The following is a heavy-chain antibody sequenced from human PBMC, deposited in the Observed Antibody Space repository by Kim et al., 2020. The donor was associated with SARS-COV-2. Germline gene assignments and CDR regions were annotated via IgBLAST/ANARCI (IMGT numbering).Heavy chain of an antibody. CDR1: GGSFSGYY. J-gene: IGHJ4*02. V-gene: IGHV4-34*01. Sequence: SETLSLTCAVYGGSFSGYYWSWIRQPPGKGLEWIGEINHSGSTNYNPSLKSRVTISVDTSKNQFSLKLSSVTAADTAVYYCARAQPDSSGSISDYCGQGTLVTVSS. CDR3: ARAQPDSSGSISDY. D-gene: IGHD3-22*01. CDR2: INHSGST.